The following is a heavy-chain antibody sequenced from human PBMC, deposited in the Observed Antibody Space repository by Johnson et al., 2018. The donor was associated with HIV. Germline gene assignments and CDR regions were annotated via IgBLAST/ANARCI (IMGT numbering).Heavy chain of an antibody. J-gene: IGHJ3*01. D-gene: IGHD1-26*01. CDR2: ISYDGSNK. Sequence: QVQLVESGGGVVQPGGSLRLSCAASGFAFSNYAMHWVRQAPGKGLEWMAIISYDGSNKYYANSVKGRFTISRDNSKNTLYLQMNSLRADDTAVYYCAKAKWGAAFDLWGQGTLVIVSS. CDR1: GFAFSNYA. CDR3: AKAKWGAAFDL. V-gene: IGHV3-30*04.